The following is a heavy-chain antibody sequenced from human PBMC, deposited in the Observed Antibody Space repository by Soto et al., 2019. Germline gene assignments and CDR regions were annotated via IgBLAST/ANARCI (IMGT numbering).Heavy chain of an antibody. CDR2: ISWNSGSI. Sequence: EVQLVESGGGLVQPGRSLRLSCAASGFTFDDYAMHWVRQAPGKGLEWVSGISWNSGSIGYADSVKGRFTISRDNAKNSLYLQMNSLRAEDTALYYCAKDKSGYDSSFDYWGQGTLVTVSS. CDR1: GFTFDDYA. V-gene: IGHV3-9*01. J-gene: IGHJ4*02. CDR3: AKDKSGYDSSFDY. D-gene: IGHD5-12*01.